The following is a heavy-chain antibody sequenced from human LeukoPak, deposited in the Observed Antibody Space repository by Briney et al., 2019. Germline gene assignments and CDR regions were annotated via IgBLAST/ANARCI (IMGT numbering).Heavy chain of an antibody. Sequence: PGGSLRLSCAASGFTLSSYSMNWVRQAPGKGLEWVSYISSSSSTIYYADSVKGRFTISRDNAKNSLYLQMNSLRAEDTAVYYCAREGVAAEYYYYYGMDVWGQGTTVTVSS. CDR2: ISSSSSTI. J-gene: IGHJ6*02. CDR3: AREGVAAEYYYYYGMDV. CDR1: GFTLSSYS. D-gene: IGHD6-13*01. V-gene: IGHV3-48*04.